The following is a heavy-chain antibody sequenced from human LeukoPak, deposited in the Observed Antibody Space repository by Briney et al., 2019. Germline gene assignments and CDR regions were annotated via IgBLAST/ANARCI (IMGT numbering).Heavy chain of an antibody. J-gene: IGHJ4*02. CDR2: INPNSGGT. CDR3: ARSLGYCSSSSCYISYFDY. Sequence: EASVKVSYKASGYTFTGYYMHWVRQAPGQGLEWMGWINPNSGGTNYAQKFQGRVTMTRDTSISTAYMELSRLRSDDTAVYYCARSLGYCSSSSCYISYFDYWGQETLVTVSS. V-gene: IGHV1-2*02. D-gene: IGHD2-2*02. CDR1: GYTFTGYY.